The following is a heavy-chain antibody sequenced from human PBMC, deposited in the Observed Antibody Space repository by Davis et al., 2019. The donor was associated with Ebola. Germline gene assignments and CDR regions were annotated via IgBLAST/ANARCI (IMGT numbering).Heavy chain of an antibody. Sequence: ASVTVSCMASGYTFTNYYMHWVRQAPGQGLEWLGMINPNDGRTIYAQKFQGRVTVTRDTSTTTVYMDLSSLRSEDTALYYCTTPGGQDSGYDVFDIWGQGTMVTVSS. V-gene: IGHV1-46*03. J-gene: IGHJ3*02. CDR3: TTPGGQDSGYDVFDI. CDR2: INPNDGRT. D-gene: IGHD5-12*01. CDR1: GYTFTNYY.